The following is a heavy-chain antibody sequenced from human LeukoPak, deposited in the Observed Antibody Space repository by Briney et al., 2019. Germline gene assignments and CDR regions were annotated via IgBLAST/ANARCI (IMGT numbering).Heavy chain of an antibody. Sequence: GASVKVSCKASGYTFTGYYMHWVRQAPGQGLEWMGWINPNSGGTNYAQKFQGRVTMTRDTSISTAYMELSRLRSDDTAVYYCARDARGAAGVYYYYYYMDVWGKGTTVTVSS. CDR2: INPNSGGT. V-gene: IGHV1-2*02. CDR3: ARDARGAAGVYYYYYYMDV. J-gene: IGHJ6*03. CDR1: GYTFTGYY. D-gene: IGHD2-15*01.